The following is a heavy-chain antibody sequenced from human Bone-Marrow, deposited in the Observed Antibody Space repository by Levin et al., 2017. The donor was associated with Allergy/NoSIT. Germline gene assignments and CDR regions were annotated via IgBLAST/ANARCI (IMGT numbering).Heavy chain of an antibody. CDR2: IIPIFGTA. V-gene: IGHV1-69*13. CDR3: ARGGNHGSSTSWYVECDY. J-gene: IGHJ4*02. CDR1: GGTFSSYA. D-gene: IGHD2-2*01. Sequence: SVKVSCKASGGTFSSYAISWVRQAPGQGLEWMGGIIPIFGTANYAQKFQGRVTSTADESTSTAYMELSSLRSEDTAVYYCARGGNHGSSTSWYVECDYWGQGTLVTVSS.